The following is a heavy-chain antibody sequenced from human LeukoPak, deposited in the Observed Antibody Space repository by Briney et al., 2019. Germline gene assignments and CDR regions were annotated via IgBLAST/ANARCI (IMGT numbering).Heavy chain of an antibody. D-gene: IGHD3-22*01. CDR3: ARDDSSVDWFDP. CDR2: ISRSSSTI. J-gene: IGHJ5*02. Sequence: PRGSLRLSCAASGFTFSSYSMNWVRQAPGKGLEWVSYISRSSSTIYYADSVKGRFTISRDNAKNSLYLQMNGLRDEDTAVYYCARDDSSVDWFDPWGQGTLVTVSS. V-gene: IGHV3-48*02. CDR1: GFTFSSYS.